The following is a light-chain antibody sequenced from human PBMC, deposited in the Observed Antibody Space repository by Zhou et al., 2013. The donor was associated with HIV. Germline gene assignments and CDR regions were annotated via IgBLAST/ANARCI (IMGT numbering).Light chain of an antibody. Sequence: DAVMTQSPLSLPVALGQPASISCRSSQSLVHSDGNTYLHWFQQRPGQSPRRLIYRVSNRDSGVPDRFSGSGSGTDFTLKISRVEAEDVGVYYCMQGTHWHTFGQGTKLEIK. CDR1: QSLVHSDGNTY. J-gene: IGKJ2*01. V-gene: IGKV2-30*02. CDR3: MQGTHWHT. CDR2: RVS.